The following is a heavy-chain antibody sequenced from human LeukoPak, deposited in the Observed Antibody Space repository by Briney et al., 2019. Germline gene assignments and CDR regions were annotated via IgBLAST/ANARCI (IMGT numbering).Heavy chain of an antibody. J-gene: IGHJ4*02. Sequence: GRSLRLSCAASGFTFSSYVMHWVRQAPGKGLEWVTIIWFDGNNKYYADSVKGRFTISRDNSKNTLYLQMNSLRAEDTAVYYCARDGYYYDSSGYHFDYWGQGTLVTVSS. V-gene: IGHV3-33*01. CDR3: ARDGYYYDSSGYHFDY. CDR2: IWFDGNNK. CDR1: GFTFSSYV. D-gene: IGHD3-22*01.